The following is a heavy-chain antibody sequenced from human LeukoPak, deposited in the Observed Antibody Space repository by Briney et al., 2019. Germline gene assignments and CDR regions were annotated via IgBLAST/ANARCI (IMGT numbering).Heavy chain of an antibody. Sequence: PSETLSLTCAVSGGSISSGGYSWSWIRQPPGKGLEWIGYIYHSGSTYYNPSLKSRVTISVDRSKNQFSLKLSSVTAADTAVYYCARSDYSTYFDYWGQGTLVTVSS. CDR2: IYHSGST. J-gene: IGHJ4*02. CDR3: ARSDYSTYFDY. D-gene: IGHD2-15*01. V-gene: IGHV4-30-2*02. CDR1: GGSISSGGYS.